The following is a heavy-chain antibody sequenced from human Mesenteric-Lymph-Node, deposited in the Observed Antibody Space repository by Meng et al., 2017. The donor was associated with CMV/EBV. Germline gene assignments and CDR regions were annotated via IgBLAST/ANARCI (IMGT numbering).Heavy chain of an antibody. CDR1: GFTFSSYG. Sequence: GESLKIPCAASGFTFSSYGMHWVRQAPGKGLEWVAFIRYDGSNKYYADSVKGRFTISRDNSKNTLYLQMNSLRAEDTAVYYCAKDRLPYYDFWSGPTGMDVWGQGTTVTVSS. V-gene: IGHV3-30*02. CDR3: AKDRLPYYDFWSGPTGMDV. CDR2: IRYDGSNK. J-gene: IGHJ6*02. D-gene: IGHD3-3*01.